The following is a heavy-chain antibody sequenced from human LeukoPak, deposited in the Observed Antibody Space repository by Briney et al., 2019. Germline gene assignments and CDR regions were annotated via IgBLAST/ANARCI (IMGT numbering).Heavy chain of an antibody. D-gene: IGHD5-12*01. J-gene: IGHJ4*02. Sequence: GGSLRLSCAASGFTFSSHAMNWVRQAPGKGLEWISSISTDSLTIKYADFLSGQFTISRDNAENSLYLQMNSLRAEDTAVYYCARARISGYDPFDYWGQGTLVTVSS. CDR1: GFTFSSHA. V-gene: IGHV3-48*04. CDR2: ISTDSLTI. CDR3: ARARISGYDPFDY.